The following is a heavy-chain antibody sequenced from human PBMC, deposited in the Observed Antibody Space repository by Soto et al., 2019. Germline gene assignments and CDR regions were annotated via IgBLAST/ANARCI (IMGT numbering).Heavy chain of an antibody. Sequence: QMQLVQSGPEVKKPGTSVKVSCKAPGFTFTRSAVQWVRQARVQRLEWIGWIVVGSGNKNYAQKFQERVTITRDMSTGTAYMELRTLRFEDTAVYYCAAPGRYFIGGRWYYYGMDECGQGTTVTVSS. CDR2: IVVGSGNK. D-gene: IGHD2-15*01. CDR1: GFTFTRSA. CDR3: AAPGRYFIGGRWYYYGMDE. J-gene: IGHJ6*01. V-gene: IGHV1-58*01.